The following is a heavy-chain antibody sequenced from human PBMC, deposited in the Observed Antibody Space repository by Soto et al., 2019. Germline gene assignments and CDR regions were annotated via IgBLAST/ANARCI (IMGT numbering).Heavy chain of an antibody. V-gene: IGHV1-8*01. CDR1: GYTFTSYD. Sequence: ASVKVSCKASGYTFTSYDINWVRQATGQGLEWMGWMNPNSGNTGYAQKFQGRVTMTRNTSISTAYMELSSLRSEDTAVYYCARATYYDYVWGSYRYQDFDYWGQGTMVTVYS. J-gene: IGHJ4*02. CDR2: MNPNSGNT. CDR3: ARATYYDYVWGSYRYQDFDY. D-gene: IGHD3-16*02.